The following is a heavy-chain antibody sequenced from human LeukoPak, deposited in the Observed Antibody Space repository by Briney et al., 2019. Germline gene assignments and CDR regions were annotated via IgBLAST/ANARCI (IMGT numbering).Heavy chain of an antibody. J-gene: IGHJ4*02. CDR3: ARRVAAAEDY. CDR2: IYYSGST. V-gene: IGHV4-30-4*08. CDR1: GGSISGWY. D-gene: IGHD6-13*01. Sequence: PSETLSLTCTVSGGSISGWYWSWIRQPPGKGLEWIGYIYYSGSTYYNPSLKSRVTISVDTSKNQFSLKLSSVTAADTAVYYCARRVAAAEDYWGQGTLVTVSS.